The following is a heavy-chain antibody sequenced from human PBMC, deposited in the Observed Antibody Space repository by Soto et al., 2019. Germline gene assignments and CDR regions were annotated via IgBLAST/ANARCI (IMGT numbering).Heavy chain of an antibody. CDR2: IHHTGGT. V-gene: IGHV4-4*02. D-gene: IGHD2-21*01. Sequence: QVQLRQSGPGLVKPSGTLSLTCFVSGTSISSTYWWTWVRQSPGKGLEWIGEIHHTGGTNYNPAPKARLTISVAKANNQFSLRSTSVTAAASAIYYCATLPPRVVVALAEFPSWGQGSLVSVSS. CDR1: GTSISSTYW. J-gene: IGHJ5*02. CDR3: ATLPPRVVVALAEFPS.